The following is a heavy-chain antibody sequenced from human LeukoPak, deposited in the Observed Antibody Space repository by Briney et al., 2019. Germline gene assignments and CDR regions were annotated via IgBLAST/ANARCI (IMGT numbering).Heavy chain of an antibody. CDR3: ATLCVGELRTYVYDAFDI. J-gene: IGHJ3*02. Sequence: ASVKVSCKVSGYTLTELSMHWVRQAPGKGLEWMGGFDPEDGETIYAQKFQGRVTMTEDTSTDTAYMELSSLRSEDTAVYYCATLCVGELRTYVYDAFDIWGQGTMVTVPS. CDR1: GYTLTELS. CDR2: FDPEDGET. D-gene: IGHD1-26*01. V-gene: IGHV1-24*01.